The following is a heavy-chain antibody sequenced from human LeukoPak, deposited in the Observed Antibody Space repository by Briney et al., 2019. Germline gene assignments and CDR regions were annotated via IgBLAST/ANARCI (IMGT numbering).Heavy chain of an antibody. D-gene: IGHD2-2*01. V-gene: IGHV3-30*02. Sequence: GGSLRLSCAASGFTFSSYEMNWVRQAPGKGLEWVAFIRYDGSNKYYADSVKGRFTISRDNSKNTLYLQMNSLRAEDTAVYYCAKDGTLRGYCSSTSCYPSLDYWGQGTLVTVSS. CDR2: IRYDGSNK. J-gene: IGHJ4*02. CDR1: GFTFSSYE. CDR3: AKDGTLRGYCSSTSCYPSLDY.